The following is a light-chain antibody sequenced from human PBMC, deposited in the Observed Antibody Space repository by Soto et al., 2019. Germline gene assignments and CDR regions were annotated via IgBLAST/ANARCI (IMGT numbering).Light chain of an antibody. CDR3: AAWDDSLNGVV. V-gene: IGLV1-44*01. Sequence: QAVVTQPPSASGTPGQRVTISCSGSSSNIGSNTVNWYQQLPGTAPKLLIYSNNQPPSGVPDRFSGSKSGTSASLAISGLQSEDEADYYCAAWDDSLNGVVFGGGTQLTVL. J-gene: IGLJ2*01. CDR1: SSNIGSNT. CDR2: SNN.